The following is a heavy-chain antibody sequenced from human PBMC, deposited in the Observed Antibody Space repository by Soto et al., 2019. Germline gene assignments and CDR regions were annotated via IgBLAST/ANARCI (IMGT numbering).Heavy chain of an antibody. V-gene: IGHV4-39*01. D-gene: IGHD6-6*01. CDR1: GGSISSSSYY. CDR3: ARRPIAARPLSDY. Sequence: SETLSLTCTVSGGSISSSSYYWGWIRQPPGKGLEWIGSIYYSGSTYYNPSLKSRATISVDTSKNQFSLKLSSVTAADTAVYYCARRPIAARPLSDYWGQGTLVTVSS. CDR2: IYYSGST. J-gene: IGHJ4*02.